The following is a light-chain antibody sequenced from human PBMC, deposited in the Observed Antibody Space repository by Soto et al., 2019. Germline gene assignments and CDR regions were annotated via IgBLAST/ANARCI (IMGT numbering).Light chain of an antibody. V-gene: IGLV1-40*01. Sequence: QSVLTQPPSVSGAPGQRVTISCTGSRSNIGADYDVHWYQQIPGTAPKFLIYGNNHRPSGVPARFSGSKSGTSASLAITGLQADDEAGYYCQSYDTSLSASVFGTGTKVTVL. CDR3: QSYDTSLSASV. J-gene: IGLJ1*01. CDR2: GNN. CDR1: RSNIGADYD.